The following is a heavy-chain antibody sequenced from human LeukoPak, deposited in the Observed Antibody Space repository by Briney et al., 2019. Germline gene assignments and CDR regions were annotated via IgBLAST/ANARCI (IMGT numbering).Heavy chain of an antibody. Sequence: GGSLRLSCAASGFTFSNYGMQWARQAPGKGLQWVAVIWYDGSKANYADSVKGRFTISRDNSMNTLFLQMDSLRAEDTAVYYCARGFSTLLRYFDWLLYFDYWGQGTLVTVSS. CDR2: IWYDGSKA. CDR3: ARGFSTLLRYFDWLLYFDY. D-gene: IGHD3-9*01. V-gene: IGHV3-33*01. CDR1: GFTFSNYG. J-gene: IGHJ4*02.